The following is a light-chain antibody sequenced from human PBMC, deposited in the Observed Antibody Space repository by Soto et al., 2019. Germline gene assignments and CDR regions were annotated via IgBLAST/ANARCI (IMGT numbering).Light chain of an antibody. CDR1: QSISTY. Sequence: DIQMTQSPSSLSASVGDIVTITCRASQSISTYLSWYQQKPGKVPKLLIYGASSLQTGVPSRFSGSGSGTEFIFTISSLQPEDFATYYCQQYHSSPTWTFGQGTKVDIK. V-gene: IGKV1-39*01. CDR3: QQYHSSPTWT. CDR2: GAS. J-gene: IGKJ1*01.